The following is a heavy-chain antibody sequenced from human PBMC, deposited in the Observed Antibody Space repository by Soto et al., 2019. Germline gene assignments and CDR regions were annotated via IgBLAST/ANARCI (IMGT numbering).Heavy chain of an antibody. D-gene: IGHD2-15*01. CDR2: INPNSGGT. CDR3: ASTQCSGGSCYDGFDP. J-gene: IGHJ5*02. V-gene: IGHV1-2*04. Sequence: ASVKVSCKASGYTFTGYYMHWVRQAPGQGLEWMGWINPNSGGTNYAQKFQGWVTMTRDTSISTAYMELSRLRSDDTAVYYCASTQCSGGSCYDGFDPWGQGTLVTVS. CDR1: GYTFTGYY.